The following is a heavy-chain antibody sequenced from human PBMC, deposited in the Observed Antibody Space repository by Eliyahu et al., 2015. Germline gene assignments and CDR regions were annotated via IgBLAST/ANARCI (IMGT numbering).Heavy chain of an antibody. D-gene: IGHD4-11*01. J-gene: IGHJ6*02. V-gene: IGHV3-23*04. Sequence: EVQLVESGGGLVQPGGSLRLSCAASGFTFSXXAMSWVRQAPGKGLGWVSAISGSGGSTYYADSVKGRFTISRDNSKNTLYLQMNSLRAEDTAVYYCAKHSPTLPNYYYGMDVWGQGTTVTVSS. CDR3: AKHSPTLPNYYYGMDV. CDR2: ISGSGGST. CDR1: GFTFSXXA.